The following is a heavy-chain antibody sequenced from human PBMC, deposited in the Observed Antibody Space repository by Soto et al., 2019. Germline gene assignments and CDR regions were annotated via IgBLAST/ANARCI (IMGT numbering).Heavy chain of an antibody. D-gene: IGHD6-19*01. Sequence: ASVKVSCKASGYTFTSYGISWVRQAPGQGLEWMGWISTYNSNTDYAQKVQGRVTMTTDTSTSTAYMELRSLRSDDTAVYYCARDTHSGGWYNGGAYWGQGTLVTVSS. CDR2: ISTYNSNT. CDR3: ARDTHSGGWYNGGAY. V-gene: IGHV1-18*01. CDR1: GYTFTSYG. J-gene: IGHJ4*02.